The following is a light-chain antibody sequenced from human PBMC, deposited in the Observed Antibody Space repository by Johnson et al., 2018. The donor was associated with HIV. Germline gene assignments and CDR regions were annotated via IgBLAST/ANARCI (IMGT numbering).Light chain of an antibody. J-gene: IGLJ1*01. CDR3: ATWDSSLSVYV. Sequence: QSVLTQPPSVSAAPGQKVTISCSGSSSNIGNNYVSWYQQLPGTAPKLLIYDNNKRPSGIPDRFSGSKSGTSATLVIPGLPTGDEADYHCATWDSSLSVYVVGTGTKVTVL. V-gene: IGLV1-51*01. CDR1: SSNIGNNY. CDR2: DNN.